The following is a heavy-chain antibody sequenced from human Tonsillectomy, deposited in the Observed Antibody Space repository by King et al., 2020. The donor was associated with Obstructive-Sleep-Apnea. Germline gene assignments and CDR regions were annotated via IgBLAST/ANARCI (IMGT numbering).Heavy chain of an antibody. CDR2: IYYSGST. D-gene: IGHD3-10*01. CDR1: GGSISSGGYY. V-gene: IGHV4-31*03. Sequence: QLQESGPGLVKPSQTLSLTCTVSGGSISSGGYYWSGIRQHPGKGLGWIWYIYYSGSTYYNPSLQIRVTISVDTSKNPFYLKPGSVTAADTAVYYCARDLYLYGSGSYFCYWGQGTLVTVSS. CDR3: ARDLYLYGSGSYFCY. J-gene: IGHJ4*02.